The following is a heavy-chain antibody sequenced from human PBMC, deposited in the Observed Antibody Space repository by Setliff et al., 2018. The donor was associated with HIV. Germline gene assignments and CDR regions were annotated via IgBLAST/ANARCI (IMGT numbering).Heavy chain of an antibody. V-gene: IGHV4-59*08. CDR3: ARHSPVTTEDYMDV. Sequence: PSETLSLTCAVSGDSMSGYYWSWIRQSPGKKLEWIGYIHTSGSTNYNPSLKSRVTISLDTSNDRFSLRLTSVSAADTGLYFCARHSPVTTEDYMDVWGKGTTVTVSS. D-gene: IGHD4-17*01. CDR2: IHTSGST. J-gene: IGHJ6*03. CDR1: GDSMSGYY.